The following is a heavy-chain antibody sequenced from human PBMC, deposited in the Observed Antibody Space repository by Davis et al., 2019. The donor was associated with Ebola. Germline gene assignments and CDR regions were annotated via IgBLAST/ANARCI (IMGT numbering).Heavy chain of an antibody. Sequence: ASVKVSCKASGYTFTSYYMHWVRQAPGQGLEWMGIINPSGGSTSYAQKFQGRVTMTRDTSTSTVYMELSSLRSEDTAVYYCARGLPFYGDYGRWDGDYWGQGTLVTVSS. CDR2: INPSGGST. CDR1: GYTFTSYY. V-gene: IGHV1-46*01. J-gene: IGHJ4*02. D-gene: IGHD4-17*01. CDR3: ARGLPFYGDYGRWDGDY.